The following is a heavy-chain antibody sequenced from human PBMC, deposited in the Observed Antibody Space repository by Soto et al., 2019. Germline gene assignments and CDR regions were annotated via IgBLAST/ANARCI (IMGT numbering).Heavy chain of an antibody. J-gene: IGHJ5*02. V-gene: IGHV4-30-2*01. Sequence: SETLSLTCAVSGGSISSGGYSWSWIRQPPGKGLEWIGYIYHSGSTYYNPSLKSRVTISVDRSKNQFSMKLSSVTAADTAVYYCARINFDYYDSSGYSRWFDPWGQGTLVTVSS. CDR1: GGSISSGGYS. CDR3: ARINFDYYDSSGYSRWFDP. CDR2: IYHSGST. D-gene: IGHD3-22*01.